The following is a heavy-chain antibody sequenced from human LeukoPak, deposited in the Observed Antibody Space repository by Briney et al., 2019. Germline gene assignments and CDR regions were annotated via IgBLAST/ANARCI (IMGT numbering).Heavy chain of an antibody. J-gene: IGHJ4*02. CDR2: IYSGGST. D-gene: IGHD4-23*01. Sequence: GGSLRLSCAASGFTFSDYYMSWLRQAPGKGLEWVSLIYSGGSTYYADSVKGRFTISRDNSKNTLYLQMNSLRAEDTAVYYCARRAGGYSHPYDYWGQGILVTVSS. CDR3: ARRAGGYSHPYDY. CDR1: GFTFSDYY. V-gene: IGHV3-66*04.